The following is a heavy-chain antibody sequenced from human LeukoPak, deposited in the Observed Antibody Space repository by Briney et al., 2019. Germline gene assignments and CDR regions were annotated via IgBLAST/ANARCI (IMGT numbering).Heavy chain of an antibody. CDR3: ARSDFWSGYYHGYNWFDP. V-gene: IGHV4-59*01. D-gene: IGHD3-3*01. CDR1: GGSISSYY. J-gene: IGHJ5*02. CDR2: IYYSGST. Sequence: SETLSLTCTVSGGSISSYYWSWIRQPPGKGLEWIGYIYYSGSTNYNPSLKSRVTISVDTSKNQFSLKLSSVTAVDTAVYYCARSDFWSGYYHGYNWFDPWGQGTLVTVSS.